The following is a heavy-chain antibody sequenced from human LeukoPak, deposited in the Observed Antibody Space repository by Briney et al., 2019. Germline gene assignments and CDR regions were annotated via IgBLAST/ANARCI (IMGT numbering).Heavy chain of an antibody. V-gene: IGHV1-69*04. D-gene: IGHD1-7*01. CDR3: ARERLELRGDYYYYGMDV. CDR2: IIPILGIA. Sequence: GSSVKVSCKASGGTFSSYTISWVRQAPGQGLEWMGRIIPILGIANYAQKFQGRVTITADKSTSTAYMELSSLRSEDTAVYYCARERLELRGDYYYYGMDVWGQGTTVTVSS. CDR1: GGTFSSYT. J-gene: IGHJ6*02.